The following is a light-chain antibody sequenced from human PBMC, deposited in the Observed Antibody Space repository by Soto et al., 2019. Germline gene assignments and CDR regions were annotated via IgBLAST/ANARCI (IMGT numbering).Light chain of an antibody. Sequence: DIVMTPSPDSLAVSLGERATINCKSSQSVLYSSNNQNYLGWYQQKPGQTPKLLIYWASTRDSGVPDRFSGSGSGTDFTLTISSLQAEDVAVYYCQQYYSPPYTFGQGTRLEIK. CDR2: WAS. CDR3: QQYYSPPYT. V-gene: IGKV4-1*01. J-gene: IGKJ2*01. CDR1: QSVLYSSNNQNY.